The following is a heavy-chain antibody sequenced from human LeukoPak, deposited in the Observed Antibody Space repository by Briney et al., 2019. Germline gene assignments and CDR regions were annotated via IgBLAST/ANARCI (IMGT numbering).Heavy chain of an antibody. V-gene: IGHV1-2*02. CDR1: GYTFTGYY. CDR2: INPNSGGT. J-gene: IGHJ4*02. D-gene: IGHD5-12*01. CDR3: AREGGYAPGGDY. Sequence: GASVKVCCKASGYTFTGYYMHWVRQAPGQGLEWMGWINPNSGGTNYAQKFQGRVTMTRETSISTAYMELSRLRSDDTAVYYCAREGGYAPGGDYWGQGTLVTVSP.